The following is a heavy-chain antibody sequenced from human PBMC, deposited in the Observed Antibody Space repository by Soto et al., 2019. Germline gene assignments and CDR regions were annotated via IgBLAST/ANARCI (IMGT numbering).Heavy chain of an antibody. CDR3: ASHPRDSSGYWYYFDY. Sequence: EVQLVESGGGLVKPGGSLRLSCAASGFTLSSYSMNWVRQAPGKGLEWVSSISSSSSYIYYADSVKGRFTISRDNAKNSLYLQMNSLRVEDTAVYYCASHPRDSSGYWYYFDYWGQGTLVTVSS. CDR1: GFTLSSYS. CDR2: ISSSSSYI. J-gene: IGHJ4*02. V-gene: IGHV3-21*01. D-gene: IGHD3-22*01.